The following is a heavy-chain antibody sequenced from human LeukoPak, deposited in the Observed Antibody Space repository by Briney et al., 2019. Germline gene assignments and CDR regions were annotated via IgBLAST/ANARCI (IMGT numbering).Heavy chain of an antibody. CDR1: GGSISSSSYY. CDR2: IYYSGST. J-gene: IGHJ6*02. Sequence: SETLSLTCTVSGGSISSSSYYWSWIRQPPGKGLEWIGYIYYSGSTNYNPSVKSRVTISVDTSKNQFSLKLSSVTAADTAVYYCARGIRTKDYYYGMDVWGQGTTVTVSS. CDR3: ARGIRTKDYYYGMDV. V-gene: IGHV4-61*01. D-gene: IGHD1-14*01.